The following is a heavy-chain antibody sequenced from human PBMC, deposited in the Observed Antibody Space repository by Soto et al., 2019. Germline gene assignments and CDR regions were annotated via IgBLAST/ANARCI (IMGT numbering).Heavy chain of an antibody. CDR2: ISSRGSTI. J-gene: IGHJ4*02. Sequence: AGESLTLACPVSGFSFSNYYMRWIRQAPGEGLEWDSDISSRGSTIYYADTVKGRFTISRDNAKNSLFLKTNGLRAEDTAVYDCARDYSLYCSGGRCYVDYWGQGTLVTVSS. CDR3: ARDYSLYCSGGRCYVDY. D-gene: IGHD2-15*01. V-gene: IGHV3-11*01. CDR1: GFSFSNYY.